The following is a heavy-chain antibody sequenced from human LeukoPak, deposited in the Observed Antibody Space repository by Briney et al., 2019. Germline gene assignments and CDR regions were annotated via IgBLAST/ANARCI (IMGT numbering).Heavy chain of an antibody. CDR2: ISYDGSNK. V-gene: IGHV3-30*18. J-gene: IGHJ4*02. CDR1: GFTFSSYA. Sequence: GGSLRLSCAASGFTFSSYAMSWVRQAPGKGLEWVAVISYDGSNKYYADSVKGRFTISRDNSKNTLYLQMNSLRAEDTAVYYCAKGGAVVPYWGQGTLVTVSS. D-gene: IGHD6-19*01. CDR3: AKGGAVVPY.